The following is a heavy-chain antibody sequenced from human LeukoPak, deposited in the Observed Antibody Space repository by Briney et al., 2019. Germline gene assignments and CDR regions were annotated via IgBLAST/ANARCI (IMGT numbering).Heavy chain of an antibody. Sequence: PSETLSLTCTVSGGSISSGGYYWSWIRQHPGKGLEWIGYIYYSGSTYYNPSLKSRVTISVDTSKNQFSLKLSSVTAADTAVYYCARDKSGSIVVVPAAKVRWFDPWGQGTLVTVSS. V-gene: IGHV4-30-4*08. J-gene: IGHJ5*02. D-gene: IGHD2-2*01. CDR3: ARDKSGSIVVVPAAKVRWFDP. CDR2: IYYSGST. CDR1: GGSISSGGYY.